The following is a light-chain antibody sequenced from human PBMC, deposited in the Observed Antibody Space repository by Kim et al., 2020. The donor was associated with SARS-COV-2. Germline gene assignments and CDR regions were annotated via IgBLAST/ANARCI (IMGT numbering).Light chain of an antibody. CDR2: GAS. J-gene: IGKJ4*01. Sequence: EIVLTQSPGTLSLSPGERATLSCRASQSVSSSYLAWYQQKPGQAPRLLIYGASSRATGIPDRFSGSGSGTDFTLTISRLEPEDFAVYYSQQYGSSRLTFGGGTKVDIK. CDR1: QSVSSSY. CDR3: QQYGSSRLT. V-gene: IGKV3-20*01.